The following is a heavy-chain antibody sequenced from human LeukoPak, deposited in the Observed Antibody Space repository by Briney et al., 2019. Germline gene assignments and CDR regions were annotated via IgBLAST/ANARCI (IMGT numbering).Heavy chain of an antibody. J-gene: IGHJ4*02. V-gene: IGHV4-61*02. CDR3: ASWVGATAGFDY. CDR1: GGTISSGSYY. CDR2: IYTSGST. D-gene: IGHD1-26*01. Sequence: PSQTLSLTCTVSGGTISSGSYYWSWIRQPAGKGLEWIGRIYTSGSTNYNPSLKSRLTISVDTSKNQFSLKLSSVTAADTAVYYCASWVGATAGFDYWGQGPLVTVSS.